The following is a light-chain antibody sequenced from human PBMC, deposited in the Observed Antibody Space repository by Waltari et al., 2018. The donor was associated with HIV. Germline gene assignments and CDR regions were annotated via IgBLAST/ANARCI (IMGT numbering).Light chain of an antibody. CDR1: SRDVGGYNS. V-gene: IGLV2-11*01. Sequence: QSALPQPRSVSGSPGQSVPISCTGTSRDVGGYNSASWYQQHPGTAPKFMIYDVSQRPSGVPDRFSGSKSSNTASLTISGLQAEDEADYYCCSYAGNYTFVFGGGTKLTVL. J-gene: IGLJ2*01. CDR2: DVS. CDR3: CSYAGNYTFV.